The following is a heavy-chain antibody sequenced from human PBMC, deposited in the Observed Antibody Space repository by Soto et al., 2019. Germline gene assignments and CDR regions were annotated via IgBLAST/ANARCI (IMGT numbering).Heavy chain of an antibody. CDR3: AAELGFGKLSVV. J-gene: IGHJ6*02. D-gene: IGHD3-10*01. V-gene: IGHV1-69*01. Sequence: QVQLVQSGVEVRRPGSSVKVSCKASGDTFKNCVISWVRQAPGQGLEWLGGIIPLFGTTDFAQRFQGRLTIKTDESTTTAYMELSRLRSEDTATYYCAAELGFGKLSVVWGQGTTVIVSS. CDR2: IIPLFGTT. CDR1: GDTFKNCV.